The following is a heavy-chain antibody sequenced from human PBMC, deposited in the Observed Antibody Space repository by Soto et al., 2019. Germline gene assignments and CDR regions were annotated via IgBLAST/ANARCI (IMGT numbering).Heavy chain of an antibody. Sequence: GGSLRLSCAASGFTFSSYAMSWVRQAPGKGLEWVSAISGSGGSTYYADSVKGRFTISRDNSKNTLYLQMNSLRAEDTAVYSCAKGNSGYDYVIEYYYYYYMDVWGKGTTVTVSS. J-gene: IGHJ6*03. D-gene: IGHD5-12*01. CDR3: AKGNSGYDYVIEYYYYYYMDV. CDR1: GFTFSSYA. V-gene: IGHV3-23*01. CDR2: ISGSGGST.